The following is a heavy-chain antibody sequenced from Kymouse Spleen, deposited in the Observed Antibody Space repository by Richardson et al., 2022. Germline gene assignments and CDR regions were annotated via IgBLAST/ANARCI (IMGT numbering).Heavy chain of an antibody. CDR3: NLGVVIIHYYYGMDV. CDR2: IKSKTDGGTT. V-gene: IGHV3-15*01. CDR1: GFTFSNAW. D-gene: IGHD3-3*01. J-gene: IGHJ6*02. Sequence: EVQLVESGGGLVKPGGSLRLSCAASGFTFSNAWMSWVRQAPGKGLEWVGRIKSKTDGGTTDYAAPVKGRFTISRDDSKNTLYLQMNSLKTEDTAVYYCNLGVVIIHYYYGMDVWGQGTTVTVSS.